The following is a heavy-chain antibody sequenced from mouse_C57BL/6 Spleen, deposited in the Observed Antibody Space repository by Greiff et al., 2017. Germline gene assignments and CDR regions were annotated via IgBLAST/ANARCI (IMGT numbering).Heavy chain of an antibody. J-gene: IGHJ2*01. D-gene: IGHD1-1*01. V-gene: IGHV1-26*01. CDR1: GYTFTDYY. CDR2: INPNNGGT. CDR3: ASSTTVPDD. Sequence: VQLQQSGPELVKPGASVKISCKASGYTFTDYYMNWVKQSHGKSLEWIGDINPNNGGTSYNQKFKGKATLTVDKSSSTAYMELRSLTSEDSAVCCCASSTTVPDDWGQGTTLTVSS.